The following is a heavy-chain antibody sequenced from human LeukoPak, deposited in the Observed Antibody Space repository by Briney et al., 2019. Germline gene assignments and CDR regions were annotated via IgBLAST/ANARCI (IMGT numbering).Heavy chain of an antibody. CDR2: MNQDGREK. V-gene: IGHV3-7*01. CDR3: ARADRDSHCSIVDC. CDR1: GFAFSTFW. Sequence: GRSLRPSCAASGFAFSTFWMTWVGQAPGKGREWLANMNQDGREKSYVDSAKARFTFPRNNAKNSLYLHRNTRRPEATAVYSCARADRDSHCSIVDCWGQGTLVTVSS. D-gene: IGHD4-11*01. J-gene: IGHJ4*02.